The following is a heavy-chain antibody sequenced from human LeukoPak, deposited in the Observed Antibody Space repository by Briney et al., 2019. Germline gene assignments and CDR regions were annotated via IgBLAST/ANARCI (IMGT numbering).Heavy chain of an antibody. D-gene: IGHD6-6*01. CDR1: GFTFSSYA. J-gene: IGHJ4*02. Sequence: GGSLRLSCAASGFTFSSYAMSWVRHAPGKGLEWVSAISGSGGSTYYADSVKGRFTISRDNSKNTLYLQMNSLRAEGTAVYYCAIAGEYSSSSFGGTFGYWGQGTLVTVSS. CDR2: ISGSGGST. CDR3: AIAGEYSSSSFGGTFGY. V-gene: IGHV3-23*01.